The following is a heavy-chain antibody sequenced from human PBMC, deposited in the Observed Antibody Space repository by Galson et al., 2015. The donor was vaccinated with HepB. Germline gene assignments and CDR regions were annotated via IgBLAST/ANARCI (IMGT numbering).Heavy chain of an antibody. CDR1: GFTFTRHW. CDR2: INEDGSEE. J-gene: IGHJ1*01. D-gene: IGHD4/OR15-4a*01. Sequence: SLRLSCAASGFTFTRHWMSWVRQAPGKGLEWVANINEDGSEENYVDSVKGRFTISRDNAKNSLYLQMNNLRAEDTALYYCARGPSAGATWGQGTLVTVSS. V-gene: IGHV3-7*03. CDR3: ARGPSAGAT.